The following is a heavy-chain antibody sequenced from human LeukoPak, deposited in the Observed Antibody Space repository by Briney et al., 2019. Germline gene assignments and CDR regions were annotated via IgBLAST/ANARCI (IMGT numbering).Heavy chain of an antibody. D-gene: IGHD6-13*01. V-gene: IGHV3-7*01. J-gene: IGHJ4*02. CDR3: ARGYSSSCHDY. Sequence: GGSLRLSCAASGFTFSSYWMSWVRQAPGKGLEWVANIKQDGSETYYVDSVKGRFTISRDNAKNSLYLQMNSLRAEDTAVYYCARGYSSSCHDYWGQGTLVTVSS. CDR1: GFTFSSYW. CDR2: IKQDGSET.